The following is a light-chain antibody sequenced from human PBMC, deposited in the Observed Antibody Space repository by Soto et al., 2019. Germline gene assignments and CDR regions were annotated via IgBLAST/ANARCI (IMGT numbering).Light chain of an antibody. J-gene: IGKJ1*01. V-gene: IGKV3-20*01. Sequence: DTVLTQSPDILSLSPGERATLSCRASQSVSSSYLAWYQQKPGQAPRLLIYGASSRATGIPDRFSGSGSGTDFTLTISSLEPEDFAVYHCQQYGRSWWTFGQGTKVDIK. CDR1: QSVSSSY. CDR2: GAS. CDR3: QQYGRSWWT.